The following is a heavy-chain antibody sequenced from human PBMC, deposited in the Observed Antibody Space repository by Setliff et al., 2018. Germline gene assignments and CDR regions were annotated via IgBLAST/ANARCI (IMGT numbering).Heavy chain of an antibody. CDR1: GDSINPYY. CDR3: ARYRNYFDSSGQTQYYFDY. D-gene: IGHD3-22*01. J-gene: IGHJ4*02. CDR2: IYYSGAT. Sequence: SETLSLTCSVSGDSINPYYWTWIRQPPGKGLEWIGFIYYSGATTYNPSLKSRVTISVDTSKNQFSLNLNSVTAADTAVYYCARYRNYFDSSGQTQYYFDYWGQGTLVTVSP. V-gene: IGHV4-59*01.